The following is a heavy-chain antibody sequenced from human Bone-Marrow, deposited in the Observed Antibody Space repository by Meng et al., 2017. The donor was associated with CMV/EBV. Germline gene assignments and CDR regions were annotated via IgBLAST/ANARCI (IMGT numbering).Heavy chain of an antibody. CDR2: IRYSSDDK. CDR3: AKDLLWAWAH. D-gene: IGHD2/OR15-2a*01. J-gene: IGHJ4*02. Sequence: GESLKISCAASGFTFSNAWMSWVRQAPGKGLEWVALIRYSSDDKSYADSVKGRFTVSRDNSKRMVFLEMSGLKAEDTAVYYCAKDLLWAWAHWGQGTRVTCYS. CDR1: GFTFSNAW. V-gene: IGHV3-30*02.